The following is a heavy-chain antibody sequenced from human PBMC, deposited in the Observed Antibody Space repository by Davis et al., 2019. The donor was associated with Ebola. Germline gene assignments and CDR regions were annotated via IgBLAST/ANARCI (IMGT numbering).Heavy chain of an antibody. Sequence: GESLKIYCAASGFTFSSYGMHWVRQAPGKGLEWVSSISSSSSYIYYADSVKGRFTISRDNAKNSLYLQMNSLRAEDTAVYYCARAPYSTVTTYTDYWGQGTLVTVSS. V-gene: IGHV3-21*01. J-gene: IGHJ4*02. CDR2: ISSSSSYI. CDR3: ARAPYSTVTTYTDY. CDR1: GFTFSSYG. D-gene: IGHD4-17*01.